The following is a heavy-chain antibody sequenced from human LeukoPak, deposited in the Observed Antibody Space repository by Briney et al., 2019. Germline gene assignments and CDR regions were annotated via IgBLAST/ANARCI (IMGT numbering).Heavy chain of an antibody. CDR1: GFAFNTYS. D-gene: IGHD3-10*01. CDR2: IFSSSTYI. CDR3: AREGYGSGTFQNV. J-gene: IGHJ6*04. Sequence: PGGSLRLSCAASGFAFNTYSMNWVRQAPGKGLEWVSFIFSSSTYIYYTDSVKGRFTISRDNARNSLYLQMDNLRAEGTGVYYCAREGYGSGTFQNVWGKGTTVTISS. V-gene: IGHV3-21*03.